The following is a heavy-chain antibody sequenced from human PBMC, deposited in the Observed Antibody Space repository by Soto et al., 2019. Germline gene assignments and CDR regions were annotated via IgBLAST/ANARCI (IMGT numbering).Heavy chain of an antibody. Sequence: GGYLRLSCAASGFTFSGSAMHWVRQASGKGLEWVGRIRSKANSYATAYAASVKGRFTISRDDSKNTAYLQMNSLKTEDTAVYYCTSGIGSSETGYWGQGTLVTVSS. CDR2: IRSKANSYAT. V-gene: IGHV3-73*01. D-gene: IGHD7-27*01. J-gene: IGHJ4*02. CDR3: TSGIGSSETGY. CDR1: GFTFSGSA.